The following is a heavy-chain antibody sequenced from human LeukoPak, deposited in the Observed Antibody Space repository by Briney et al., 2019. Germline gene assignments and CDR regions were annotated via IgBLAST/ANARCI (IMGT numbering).Heavy chain of an antibody. CDR1: GFTFSSYS. D-gene: IGHD3-10*01. V-gene: IGHV3-21*01. CDR2: ISSSSSYI. Sequence: PGGSLRLFCAASGFTFSSYSMNWVRQAPGKGLEWVSSISSSSSYIYYADSVKGRFTISRDNAKNSLYLQMNSLRAEDTAVYYCARGPYLMRSEFDYWGQGTLVTVSP. J-gene: IGHJ4*02. CDR3: ARGPYLMRSEFDY.